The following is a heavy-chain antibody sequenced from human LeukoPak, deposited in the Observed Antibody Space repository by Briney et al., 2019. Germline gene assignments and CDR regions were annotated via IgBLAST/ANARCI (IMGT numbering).Heavy chain of an antibody. D-gene: IGHD5-12*01. Sequence: PSETLPLTCTVSGGSISGYYWSWIRQPPGKGLEWIGEINHSGSTNYNPSLKSRVTISVDTSKNQFSLKLSSVTAADTAVYYCARWHLRRSDFDYWGQGTLVTVSS. V-gene: IGHV4-34*01. J-gene: IGHJ4*02. CDR1: GGSISGYY. CDR3: ARWHLRRSDFDY. CDR2: INHSGST.